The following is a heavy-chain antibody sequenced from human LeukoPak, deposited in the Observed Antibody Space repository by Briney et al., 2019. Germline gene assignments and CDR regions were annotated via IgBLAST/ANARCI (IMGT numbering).Heavy chain of an antibody. V-gene: IGHV3-66*01. J-gene: IGHJ4*02. D-gene: IGHD6-13*01. CDR1: GFSVSSNY. CDR3: ARDRSGSSWTFDC. CDR2: IYSGGIT. Sequence: GGSLRLSCTASGFSVSSNYMSWVRQAPGKGLEWVSVIYSGGITSYADSVKGRFTISRDSSKNTLYLQMNSLRAEDTAVYYCARDRSGSSWTFDCWGQGTLVTVSS.